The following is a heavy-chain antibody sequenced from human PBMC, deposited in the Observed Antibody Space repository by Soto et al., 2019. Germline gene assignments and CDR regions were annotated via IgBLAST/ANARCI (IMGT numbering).Heavy chain of an antibody. CDR1: GFTFSYYW. CDR3: ARDATYRDSSFYYDVFYI. J-gene: IGHJ3*02. D-gene: IGHD3-22*01. CDR2: IRRDCGEE. V-gene: IGHV3-7*05. Sequence: DVQLMESGGCLVQPGGSLRLSCAASGFTFSYYWMTWVRQAPGKGLEWVANIRRDCGEEHYVDSVKGRFSVSRDNAKESLYLQMNSLRIEDTAVYYCARDATYRDSSFYYDVFYIWGQGTMVTVSS.